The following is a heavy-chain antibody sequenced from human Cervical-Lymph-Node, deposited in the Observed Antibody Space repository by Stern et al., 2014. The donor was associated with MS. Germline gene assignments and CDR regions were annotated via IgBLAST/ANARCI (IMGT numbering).Heavy chain of an antibody. V-gene: IGHV5-51*01. D-gene: IGHD3-10*01. CDR2: ILPGDSDT. Sequence: EVQLVQSGAEVKKPGESLKISCKGSGYSFTSYWIGWMRQMPGKGLAWMGIILPGDSDTKSSPSFEGQGSISADKSSPTAYLQWSSLKASDTAMYFCARHRSYGDYGYWGQGTLVIVSS. CDR1: GYSFTSYW. J-gene: IGHJ4*02. CDR3: ARHRSYGDYGY.